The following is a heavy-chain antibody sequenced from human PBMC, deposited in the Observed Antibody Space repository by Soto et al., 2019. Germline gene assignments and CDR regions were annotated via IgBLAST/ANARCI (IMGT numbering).Heavy chain of an antibody. V-gene: IGHV3-23*01. CDR3: AKDAVYDDGVWLPDY. CDR2: IVGSGDA. J-gene: IGHJ4*02. Sequence: PWGSLRLSCVASGFTFSTRAMMWVRQAPGKGLEWVSGIVGSGDAFHADSVKGRFTISKDNSKNTLYLQMNGLRAEDTAVYFCAKDAVYDDGVWLPDYWGQGTLVTVSS. CDR1: GFTFSTRA. D-gene: IGHD4-17*01.